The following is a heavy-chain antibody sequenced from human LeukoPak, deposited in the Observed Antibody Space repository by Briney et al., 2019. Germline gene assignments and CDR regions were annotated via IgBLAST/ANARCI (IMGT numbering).Heavy chain of an antibody. CDR1: GFTLSDYA. CDR3: ARDQTESDAFDI. J-gene: IGHJ3*02. V-gene: IGHV3-21*01. Sequence: GGSLRLSCEASGFTLSDYAMHWVRQAPGKGLEWVSSISSSSSYIYYADSVKGRFTISRDNAKNSLYLQMNSLRAEDTAVYYCARDQTESDAFDIWGQGTMVTVSS. CDR2: ISSSSSYI. D-gene: IGHD3-10*01.